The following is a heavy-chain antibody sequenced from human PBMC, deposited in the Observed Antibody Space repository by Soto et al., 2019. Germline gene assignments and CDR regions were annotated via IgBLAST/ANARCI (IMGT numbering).Heavy chain of an antibody. Sequence: LRLSFVVSGGSFIDFYMSWIRKAPGKGLEWVSHISTDSSNTKYGDSVKGRFTVSRDNAKRSLYLQMNSLRVEDTGIYYCATYGMDVWGQGTTVTVSS. V-gene: IGHV3-11*06. J-gene: IGHJ6*02. CDR3: ATYGMDV. CDR1: GGSFIDFY. CDR2: ISTDSSNT.